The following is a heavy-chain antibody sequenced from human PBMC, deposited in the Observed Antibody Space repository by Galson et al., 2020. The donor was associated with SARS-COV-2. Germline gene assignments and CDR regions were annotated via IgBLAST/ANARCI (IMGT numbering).Heavy chain of an antibody. Sequence: SCAASGFTFSSYGMHWVRQAPGKGLEWVAVIWYDGSNKYYADSVKGRFTISRDNSKNTLYLQMNSLRAEDTAVYYCAREGSSGWSGYFDYWGQGALVTVSS. V-gene: IGHV3-33*01. CDR1: GFTFSSYG. CDR2: IWYDGSNK. CDR3: AREGSSGWSGYFDY. J-gene: IGHJ4*02. D-gene: IGHD6-19*01.